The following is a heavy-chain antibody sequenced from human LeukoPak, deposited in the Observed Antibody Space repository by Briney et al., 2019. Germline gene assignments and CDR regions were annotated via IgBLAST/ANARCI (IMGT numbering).Heavy chain of an antibody. CDR1: GYTFTGYY. D-gene: IGHD6-19*01. CDR3: ARDFLPTWYSSGWYFDY. J-gene: IGHJ4*02. CDR2: INPNSGGT. Sequence: ASVKVSCKASGYTFTGYYMHWVRQAPGQGLEWMGWINPNSGGTNYAQKLQGRVTMTTDTSTSTAYMELRSLRSDDTAVYYCARDFLPTWYSSGWYFDYWGQGTLVTVSS. V-gene: IGHV1-2*02.